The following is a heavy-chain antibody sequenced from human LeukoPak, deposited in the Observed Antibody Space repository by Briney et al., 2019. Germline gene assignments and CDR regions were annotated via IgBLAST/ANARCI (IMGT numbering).Heavy chain of an antibody. J-gene: IGHJ4*02. CDR2: MYHSGTT. CDR3: ARGLGWGATIFDY. CDR1: GDSITSYY. V-gene: IGHV4-59*01. D-gene: IGHD1-26*01. Sequence: SETLSLTCTVSGDSITSYYWTWIRQPPGKGLEWIGYMYHSGTTGNNPSLKSRVTISVDTSKNQFSLKVRSVTAADTAAYYCARGLGWGATIFDYWGQGALVTVSS.